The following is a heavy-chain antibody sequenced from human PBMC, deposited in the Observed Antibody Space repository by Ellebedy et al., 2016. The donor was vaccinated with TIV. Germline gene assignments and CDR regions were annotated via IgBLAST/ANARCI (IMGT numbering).Heavy chain of an antibody. Sequence: PGGSLRLSCATSGFTFDNFAMRWFRQAPGKGLEWVSAITGSGDRTFYADSVKGRFTISRDNSRNTLYLQMNSLRVEDSAIYYCGRDGVTGNGRWDWLDPWGQGTLVTVSS. V-gene: IGHV3-23*01. CDR2: ITGSGDRT. CDR3: GRDGVTGNGRWDWLDP. D-gene: IGHD2-21*02. CDR1: GFTFDNFA. J-gene: IGHJ5*02.